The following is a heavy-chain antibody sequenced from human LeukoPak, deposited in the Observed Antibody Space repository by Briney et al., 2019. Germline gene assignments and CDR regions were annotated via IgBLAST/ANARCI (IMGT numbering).Heavy chain of an antibody. J-gene: IGHJ4*02. CDR2: INHSGST. CDR3: ARHFSPSYYDSSVNY. CDR1: GGSFSGYY. D-gene: IGHD3-22*01. Sequence: SETLSLTCAVYGGSFSGYYWSWIRQPPGKGLEWIGEINHSGSTNYNPSLKSRVTISLDESENHFSLKLSSVTAADTAVYYCARHFSPSYYDSSVNYWGQGTLVTVSS. V-gene: IGHV4-34*01.